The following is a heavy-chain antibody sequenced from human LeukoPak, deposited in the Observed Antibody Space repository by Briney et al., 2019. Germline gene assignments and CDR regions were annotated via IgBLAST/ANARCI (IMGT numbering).Heavy chain of an antibody. V-gene: IGHV1-24*01. D-gene: IGHD5-18*01. J-gene: IGHJ3*02. CDR3: VRDRYSYGRTSDDSNI. CDR1: GYTFTSYG. CDR2: FDPEDGET. Sequence: ASVKVSCKASGYTFTSYGISWVRQAPGQGLEWMGGFDPEDGETIYAQKFQGRVTMTEDTSTDTAYMELSSLRSEDTAVYYCVRDRYSYGRTSDDSNIWGQGTMVTVPS.